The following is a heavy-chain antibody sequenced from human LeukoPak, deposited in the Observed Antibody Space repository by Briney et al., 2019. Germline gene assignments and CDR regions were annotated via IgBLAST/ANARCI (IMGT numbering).Heavy chain of an antibody. J-gene: IGHJ5*02. Sequence: SETLSLTCTVSGYSISSGYYWGWIRQPPGKGLEWIGEVNHSGRTNYNPSLKSRVSISVDRSKKQFSLKLASVTAADTAIYYCAKGAGGFSYYNWFDPWGQGTLVTVSS. CDR2: VNHSGRT. CDR1: GYSISSGYY. CDR3: AKGAGGFSYYNWFDP. V-gene: IGHV4-38-2*02. D-gene: IGHD5-18*01.